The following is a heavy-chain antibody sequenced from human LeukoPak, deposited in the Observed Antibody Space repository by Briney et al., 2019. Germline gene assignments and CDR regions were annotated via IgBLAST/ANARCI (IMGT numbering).Heavy chain of an antibody. CDR3: AREGSKYYFDY. CDR1: GGSISSGGYY. D-gene: IGHD3-10*01. Sequence: SETLSLTCTVSGGSISSGGYYWSWIRQHPGKGLEWIGYIYYSGSTYYNPSLKSRVTIPVDTSKNQFSLKLSSVTAADTAVYYCAREGSKYYFDYWGQGTLVTVSS. V-gene: IGHV4-31*03. J-gene: IGHJ4*02. CDR2: IYYSGST.